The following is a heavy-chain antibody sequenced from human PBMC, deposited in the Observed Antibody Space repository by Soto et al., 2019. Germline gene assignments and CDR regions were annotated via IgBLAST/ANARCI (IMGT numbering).Heavy chain of an antibody. V-gene: IGHV4-34*01. J-gene: IGHJ6*02. D-gene: IGHD3-10*01. Sequence: SSDTLSLTCAINCSSVAGQYSRWIRQPAGKGLDWIGEINHSGSTNYNQSVKSRFTISVDTSKNQFSLKLSSVTAADTAVYYCARVKMVRGARQLYYYGMDVWGQGTTVS. CDR2: INHSGST. CDR1: CSSVAGQY. CDR3: ARVKMVRGARQLYYYGMDV.